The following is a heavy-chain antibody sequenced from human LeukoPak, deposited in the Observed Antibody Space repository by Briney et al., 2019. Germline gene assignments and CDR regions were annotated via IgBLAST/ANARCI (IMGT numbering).Heavy chain of an antibody. V-gene: IGHV3-21*01. D-gene: IGHD3-10*01. CDR1: GFTFRTYS. Sequence: GGSLRLSCAASGFTFRTYSMNWVRQAPGKGLEWVASISKSSTYIYYADSVKGRFTISRDNSNNSLYLQMNSLGDDDTAVYYCARGSGVHYWGQGTLLIVSS. CDR3: ARGSGVHY. CDR2: ISKSSTYI. J-gene: IGHJ4*02.